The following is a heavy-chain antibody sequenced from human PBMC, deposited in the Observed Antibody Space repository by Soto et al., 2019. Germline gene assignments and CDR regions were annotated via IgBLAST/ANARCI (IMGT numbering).Heavy chain of an antibody. CDR1: GFTFSSYS. CDR3: ARRVGFDGPDY. J-gene: IGHJ4*02. D-gene: IGHD3-9*01. V-gene: IGHV3-21*01. Sequence: PGGSLRLSCAASGFTFSSYSMSWVRQAPGKGLEWVSSISGSSTYIYYADSMGGRFTISRDNARNSLYLQMNSLRAEDTAVYYCARRVGFDGPDYWGPGTLVTVSS. CDR2: ISGSSTYI.